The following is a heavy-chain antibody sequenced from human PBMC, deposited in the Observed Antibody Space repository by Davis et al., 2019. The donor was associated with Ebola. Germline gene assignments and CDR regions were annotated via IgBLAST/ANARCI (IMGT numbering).Heavy chain of an antibody. CDR1: GFTFSSYA. Sequence: GESLKISCSASGFTFSSYAMHWVRQAPGKGLEYVSAISSNGGSTYYADSVKGRFTISRDNSKNTLYLQMGSLRAEDTAVYYCVKSDWGYYYGMDVWGQGTTVTVSS. J-gene: IGHJ6*02. CDR2: ISSNGGST. CDR3: VKSDWGYYYGMDV. V-gene: IGHV3-64D*08. D-gene: IGHD3-16*01.